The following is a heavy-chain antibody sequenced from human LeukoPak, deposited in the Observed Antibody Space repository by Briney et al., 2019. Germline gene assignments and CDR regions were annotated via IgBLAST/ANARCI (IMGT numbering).Heavy chain of an antibody. Sequence: HPGRSLRLSCAASGFTFDDYAMHWVRQVPGKGLEWVSGISWNSGNIGYADSVKGRFTISRDNAKKSLYLQMNSLRVEDTALYYCVGSISWYATQGKWFDPWGQGTLVTVSS. CDR1: GFTFDDYA. CDR3: VGSISWYATQGKWFDP. V-gene: IGHV3-9*01. D-gene: IGHD6-13*01. J-gene: IGHJ5*02. CDR2: ISWNSGNI.